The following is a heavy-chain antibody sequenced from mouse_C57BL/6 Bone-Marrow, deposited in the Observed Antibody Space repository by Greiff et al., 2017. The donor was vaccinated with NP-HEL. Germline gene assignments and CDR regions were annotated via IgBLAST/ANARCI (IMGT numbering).Heavy chain of an antibody. CDR3: AREGNYYGSRLVDY. CDR1: GFTFSDYY. J-gene: IGHJ2*01. CDR2: ISNGGGST. Sequence: EVMLVESGGGLVQPGGSLKLSCAASGFTFSDYYMYWVRQTPEKRLEWVAYISNGGGSTYYPDTVKGRFTISRDNAKNTLYLQMSRLKSEDTAMYYCAREGNYYGSRLVDYWGQGTTLTVSS. D-gene: IGHD1-1*01. V-gene: IGHV5-12*01.